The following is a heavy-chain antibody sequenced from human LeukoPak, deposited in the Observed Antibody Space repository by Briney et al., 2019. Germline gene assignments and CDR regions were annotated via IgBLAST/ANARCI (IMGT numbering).Heavy chain of an antibody. D-gene: IGHD5-24*01. CDR1: GGSISSYY. CDR2: IYYSGST. Sequence: SETLSLXCTVSGGSISSYYWSWIRQPPGKLLEWIGYIYYSGSTNYNPSLKSRVTISVDTSKNQFSLKLSSVTAADTAVYYCARVEMATIPYFDYWGQGTLVTVSS. CDR3: ARVEMATIPYFDY. V-gene: IGHV4-59*01. J-gene: IGHJ4*02.